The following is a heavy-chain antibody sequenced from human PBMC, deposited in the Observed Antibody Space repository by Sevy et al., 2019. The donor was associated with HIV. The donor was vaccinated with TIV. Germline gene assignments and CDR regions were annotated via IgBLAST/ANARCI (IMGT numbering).Heavy chain of an antibody. CDR2: ISIGGGQT. D-gene: IGHD4-4*01. CDR3: AKGGGMTTVALSGFDI. V-gene: IGHV3-23*01. CDR1: GFTFNNFA. Sequence: GGSLRLSCAASGFTFNNFAMSWIRQAPGKGLEWVSSISIGGGQTYYADSVRGRFIISRDNSRNTLYVEMNSLRAEGTAIYYCAKGGGMTTVALSGFDIWGQGTTVTVSS. J-gene: IGHJ3*02.